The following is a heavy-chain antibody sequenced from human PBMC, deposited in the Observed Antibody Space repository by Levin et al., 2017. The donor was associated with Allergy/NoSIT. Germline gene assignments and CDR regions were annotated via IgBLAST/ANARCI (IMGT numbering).Heavy chain of an antibody. CDR3: VSYRDGPYIHIAY. CDR2: ISGESRTI. Sequence: GESLKISCVVSGFNFSSYAMSWIRQTPDKGLEWISIISGESRTIYYADSVRGRFTISRDNSKNTLYLQMNSLTAEDTALYYCVSYRDGPYIHIAYWGQGTLVTVSS. J-gene: IGHJ4*02. D-gene: IGHD3-16*02. V-gene: IGHV3-23*01. CDR1: GFNFSSYA.